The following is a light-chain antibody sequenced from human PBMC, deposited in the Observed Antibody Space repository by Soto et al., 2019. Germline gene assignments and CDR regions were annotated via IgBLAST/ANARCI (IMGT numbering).Light chain of an antibody. CDR2: GAS. V-gene: IGKV3-15*01. J-gene: IGKJ1*01. Sequence: EIVMTHSPATLSVSPGLRSTLSCRASQSVDNNLAWYQQKPGQAPRLLIYGASTRAIGIPARLSGSGSGKEFTLTISSLQSEDFAVYYCQHYINWPHTWTFGQGTKVDIK. CDR1: QSVDNN. CDR3: QHYINWPHTWT.